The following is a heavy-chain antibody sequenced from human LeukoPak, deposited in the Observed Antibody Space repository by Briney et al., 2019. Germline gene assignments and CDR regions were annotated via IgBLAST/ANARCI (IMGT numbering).Heavy chain of an antibody. V-gene: IGHV3-74*01. CDR1: GFTFSSYW. CDR3: ARVRGGTWYYDSSGYLD. Sequence: GGSLRLSCAASGFTFSSYWMHWVRQAPGKGLVWVSRINSDGSSTSYADSVKGRFTISRDNAKNTLYLQMNSLRAEDTAVYYCARVRGGTWYYDSSGYLDWGQGTLVTVSS. D-gene: IGHD3-22*01. CDR2: INSDGSST. J-gene: IGHJ4*02.